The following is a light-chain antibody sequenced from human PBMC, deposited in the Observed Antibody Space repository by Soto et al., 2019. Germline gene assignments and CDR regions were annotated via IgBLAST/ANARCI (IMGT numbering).Light chain of an antibody. V-gene: IGKV1-17*01. CDR3: QQYETFSGT. J-gene: IGKJ1*01. CDR2: AAS. Sequence: DIQMTQSPSSLSASVGDRVTITCRASQGIRHDLGWYQQKPGKAPKRLIYAASSLQSGVPSRFSGSGSGTKFTLTIASLQPDDFATYYCQQYETFSGTFGPGTKVDIK. CDR1: QGIRHD.